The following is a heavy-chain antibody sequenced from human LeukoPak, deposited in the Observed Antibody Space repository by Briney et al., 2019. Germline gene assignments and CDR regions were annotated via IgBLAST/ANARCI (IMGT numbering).Heavy chain of an antibody. CDR3: ARTRSIQLWTFDY. Sequence: GGSLRLPCAASGITFSNYWMSWVRQAPGKGLEWVANIKQDATEKYYVDSVKGRFTISRDNARNSLYLQMNSLRAEDTAVYYCARTRSIQLWTFDYWGQGALVTVSS. V-gene: IGHV3-7*04. CDR2: IKQDATEK. J-gene: IGHJ4*02. CDR1: GITFSNYW. D-gene: IGHD5-18*01.